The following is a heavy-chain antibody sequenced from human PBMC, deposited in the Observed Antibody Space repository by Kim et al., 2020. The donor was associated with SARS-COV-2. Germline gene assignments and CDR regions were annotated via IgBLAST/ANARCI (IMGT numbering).Heavy chain of an antibody. CDR3: ERAVAGIGYSLGDY. CDR1: GFTFSNFG. D-gene: IGHD6-13*01. J-gene: IGHJ4*02. Sequence: GGSLRLSCAASGFTFSNFGMHWVRQAPGKGLEWVAFIYYHGNTKYYADSVKGRFTVSRDNSKNTLYLQMDSLRAEDTALAYCERAVAGIGYSLGDYWGQG. CDR2: IYYHGNTK. V-gene: IGHV3-33*01.